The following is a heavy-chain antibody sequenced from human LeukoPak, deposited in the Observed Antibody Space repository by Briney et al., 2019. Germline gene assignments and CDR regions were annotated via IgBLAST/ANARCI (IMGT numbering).Heavy chain of an antibody. V-gene: IGHV3-21*01. Sequence: GGSLRLSCAASGFTFSGYSMNWVRQAPGKGLEWVSSISSSSSYIYYADSVKGRFTISRDNAKNSLYLQMNSLRAEDTAVYYCARGDLGMATSPPDYWGQGTLVTVSS. CDR3: ARGDLGMATSPPDY. J-gene: IGHJ4*02. CDR1: GFTFSGYS. CDR2: ISSSSSYI. D-gene: IGHD5-24*01.